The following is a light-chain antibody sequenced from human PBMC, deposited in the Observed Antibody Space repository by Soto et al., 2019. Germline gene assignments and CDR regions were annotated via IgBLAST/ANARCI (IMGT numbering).Light chain of an antibody. CDR3: CSFAGKYSWV. J-gene: IGLJ3*02. V-gene: IGLV2-11*01. CDR2: DVT. Sequence: QSVLTQPRSVCGSPGQSVTISCTGTSSDVGGYNYVSWYQQHPGKAPKVIIYDVTKRPSGVPDRFSGSKSGDTASLTISGLQAEDEADYYCCSFAGKYSWVFGGGTKLTVL. CDR1: SSDVGGYNY.